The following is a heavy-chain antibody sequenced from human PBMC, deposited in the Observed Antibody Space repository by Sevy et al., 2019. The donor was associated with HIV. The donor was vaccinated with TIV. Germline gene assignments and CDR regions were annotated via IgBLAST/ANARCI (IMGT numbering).Heavy chain of an antibody. D-gene: IGHD3-3*01. V-gene: IGHV3-23*01. CDR3: AGEGLRFSEWLPTEYFQH. J-gene: IGHJ1*01. CDR2: ISGSGGST. CDR1: GFTFSSYA. Sequence: GGSLRLSCAASGFTFSSYAMSWVRQAPGKGLEWVSAISGSGGSTYYADSVKGRFTIARDNLKNTLYLQMNSLRAKDTAVYYRAGEGLRFSEWLPTEYFQHWGQGTLVTVSS.